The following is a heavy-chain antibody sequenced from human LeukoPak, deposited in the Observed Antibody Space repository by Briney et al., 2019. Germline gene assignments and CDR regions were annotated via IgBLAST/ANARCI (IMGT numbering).Heavy chain of an antibody. V-gene: IGHV4-59*12. J-gene: IGHJ4*02. CDR1: GGSISSYY. CDR3: ARARGPYSSGWYAY. D-gene: IGHD6-19*01. Sequence: PSETLSLTCTVSGGSISSYYWSWIRQPPGKGLEWIGYIYYSGSTNYNPSLKSRVTILVDTSKNQFSLKLSSLTTADTAGYFCARARGPYSSGWYAYWGQGTLVTVSS. CDR2: IYYSGST.